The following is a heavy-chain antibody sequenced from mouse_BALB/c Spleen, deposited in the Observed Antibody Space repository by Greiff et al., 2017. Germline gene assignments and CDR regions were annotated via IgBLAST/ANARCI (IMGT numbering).Heavy chain of an antibody. CDR1: GFSLTSYG. V-gene: IGHV2-4-1*01. J-gene: IGHJ4*01. D-gene: IGHD1-1*01. Sequence: QVQLKQSGPGLVQPSQSLSITCTVSGFSLTSYGVHWVRQSPGKGLEWLGVIWSGGSTDYNSALKSRLSISKDNSKSQVFLKMNSLQTDDTAMYYCARNSPITTAYYAMDYWGQGTSVTVSS. CDR3: ARNSPITTAYYAMDY. CDR2: IWSGGST.